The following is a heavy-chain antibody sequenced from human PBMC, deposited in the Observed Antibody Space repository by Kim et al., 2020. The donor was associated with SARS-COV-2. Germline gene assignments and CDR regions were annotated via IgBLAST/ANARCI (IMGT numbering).Heavy chain of an antibody. V-gene: IGHV3-23*01. D-gene: IGHD2-2*03. CDR3: AKGVGYCSSTSCSPYYFDY. CDR1: GFTFSSYA. CDR2: ISGSGGST. J-gene: IGHJ4*02. Sequence: GGSLRLSCAASGFTFSSYAMSWVRQAPGKGLEWVSAISGSGGSTYYADSVKGRFTISRDNSKNTLYLQMNSLRAEDTAVYYCAKGVGYCSSTSCSPYYFDYWGQGTLVTVSS.